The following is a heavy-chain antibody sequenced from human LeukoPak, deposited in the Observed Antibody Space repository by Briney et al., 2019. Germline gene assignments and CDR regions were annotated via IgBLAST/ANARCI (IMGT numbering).Heavy chain of an antibody. J-gene: IGHJ5*01. V-gene: IGHV3-21*01. CDR1: GFALKSYS. Sequence: GGSLRLSCAGSGFALKSYSLTWVRQAPGKGLEWVSSISSTSAYIHYADSVKGRFTISRDNVDNVVYLKMNSLGAEDTATYYCARVAVSGPTGWFDSWGQGTLVTVSS. CDR3: ARVAVSGPTGWFDS. CDR2: ISSTSAYI. D-gene: IGHD2-8*02.